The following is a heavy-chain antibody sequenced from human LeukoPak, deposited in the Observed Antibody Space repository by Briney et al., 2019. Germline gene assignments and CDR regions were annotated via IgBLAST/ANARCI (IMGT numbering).Heavy chain of an antibody. CDR3: ARDLTRDGYNHDIRYGMDV. J-gene: IGHJ6*02. V-gene: IGHV1-69*04. CDR2: IIPIFRIA. CDR1: GGTFSSYV. Sequence: ASVKDSCKASGGTFSSYVISWVRQAPGQGLEWMGRIIPIFRIANYAQKFQGRVTITADKSTSTAYMELSSLRSEDTAVYYCARDLTRDGYNHDIRYGMDVWGQGTTVTVSS. D-gene: IGHD5-24*01.